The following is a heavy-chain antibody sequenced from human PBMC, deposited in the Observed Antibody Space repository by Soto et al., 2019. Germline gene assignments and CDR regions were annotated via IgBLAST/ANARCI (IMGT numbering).Heavy chain of an antibody. Sequence: QVQLVESGGGVVQPGRSFRLSCAASGFTFSSYGMHWVRQAPGKGLEWVAVISNDESNKYYADSVKGRFTISRDNSKNTLDLQMNSLRAEDTAVYYCAKDRSTVVASVFDSWGRGTLVTVCS. J-gene: IGHJ4*02. V-gene: IGHV3-30*18. CDR3: AKDRSTVVASVFDS. CDR1: GFTFSSYG. D-gene: IGHD2-15*01. CDR2: ISNDESNK.